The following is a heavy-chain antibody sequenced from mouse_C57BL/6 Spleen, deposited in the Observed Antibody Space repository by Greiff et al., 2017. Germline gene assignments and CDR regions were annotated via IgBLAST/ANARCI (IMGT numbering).Heavy chain of an antibody. CDR3: ARVLPSGDY. Sequence: QVQLKQPGAELVKPGASVKLSCKASGYTFTSYWMQWVKQRPGQGLEWIGEIDPSDSYTNYNQKFKGKTTLTVDTSSSTAYMQLSSLTSEDSAVYYCARVLPSGDYWGQGTTLTVSS. V-gene: IGHV1-50*01. D-gene: IGHD5-5*01. J-gene: IGHJ2*01. CDR1: GYTFTSYW. CDR2: IDPSDSYT.